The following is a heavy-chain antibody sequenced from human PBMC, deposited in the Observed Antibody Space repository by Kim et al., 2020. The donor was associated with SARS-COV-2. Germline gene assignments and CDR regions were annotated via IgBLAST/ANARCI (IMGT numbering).Heavy chain of an antibody. CDR3: ASHSPHYDILTGYYAPHMVFGMDV. CDR1: GYSFTSYW. CDR2: IYPGDSDT. Sequence: GESLKISCKGSGYSFTSYWIGWVRQMPGKGLEWMGIIYPGDSDTRYSPSFQGQVTISADKSISTAYLQWSSLKASDTAMYYCASHSPHYDILTGYYAPHMVFGMDVWGQGTTVTVSS. D-gene: IGHD3-9*01. J-gene: IGHJ6*02. V-gene: IGHV5-51*01.